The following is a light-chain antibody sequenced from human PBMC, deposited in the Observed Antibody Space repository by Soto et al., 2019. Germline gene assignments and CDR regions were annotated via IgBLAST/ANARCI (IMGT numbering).Light chain of an antibody. J-gene: IGLJ1*01. V-gene: IGLV2-14*01. CDR1: SKDIGGYSH. CDR3: NSYTSGSALYV. Sequence: QSVLTQPASMSGSPGQSITISCTGSSKDIGGYSHVSWYQQHPGRAPKLIIYGVNNRPSGISDRFSGSKSGNTASLTISGLQAEDEADYYCNSYTSGSALYVFGTGTKVTVL. CDR2: GVN.